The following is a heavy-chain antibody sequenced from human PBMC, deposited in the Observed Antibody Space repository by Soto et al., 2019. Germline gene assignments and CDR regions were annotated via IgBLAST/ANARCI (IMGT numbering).Heavy chain of an antibody. Sequence: GGSLRLSCAASGFTFSSYAMSWVRQAPGKGLEWVSAISGSGGSTYYADSVKGRFTISRDNSKNTLYLQMNSLRAEDTAVYYCAKDQMIVVRGPDAFDIWGQGTMVTVSS. V-gene: IGHV3-23*01. CDR2: ISGSGGST. J-gene: IGHJ3*02. CDR1: GFTFSSYA. CDR3: AKDQMIVVRGPDAFDI. D-gene: IGHD3-22*01.